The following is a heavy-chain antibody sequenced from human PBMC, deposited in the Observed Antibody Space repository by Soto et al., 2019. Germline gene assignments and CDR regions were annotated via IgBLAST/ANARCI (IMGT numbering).Heavy chain of an antibody. CDR2: ISYDGSNK. V-gene: IGHV3-30*18. CDR3: VKGGAMVGYYGMDV. CDR1: GFTFSSYG. D-gene: IGHD5-18*01. Sequence: PGGSLRLSCAASGFTFSSYGMHWVRQAPGKGLEWVAVISYDGSNKYYADSVKGRFTISRDNSKNTLYLQMSSLRAEDTAVYYCVKGGAMVGYYGMDVWGQGTTVTVSS. J-gene: IGHJ6*02.